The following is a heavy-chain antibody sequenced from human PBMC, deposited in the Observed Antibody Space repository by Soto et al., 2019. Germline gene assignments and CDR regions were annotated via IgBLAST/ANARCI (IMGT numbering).Heavy chain of an antibody. V-gene: IGHV1-3*01. Sequence: ASVKVSCKASGYTFTSYAMHWVGQAPGQRLEWMGWINAGNGNTKYSQKFQGRVTITRDTSASTAYMELSSLRSEDTAVYYCARSWYSSSWPEYFQHWGQGTLVTVSS. CDR3: ARSWYSSSWPEYFQH. D-gene: IGHD6-13*01. J-gene: IGHJ1*01. CDR1: GYTFTSYA. CDR2: INAGNGNT.